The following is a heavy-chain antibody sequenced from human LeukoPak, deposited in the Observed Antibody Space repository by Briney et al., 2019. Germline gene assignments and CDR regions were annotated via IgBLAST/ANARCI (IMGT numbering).Heavy chain of an antibody. Sequence: GGSLRLSCAASGFTFSSYAMSWVRQAPGKGLEWVSCISGSGGSTYYADSVKGRFTISRDNSKNSKNTLYLHMNSLRAEDTAVYYCAKDMRGRAGTDVFDIWGQGTMVTVSS. D-gene: IGHD6-19*01. CDR2: ISGSGGST. V-gene: IGHV3-23*01. CDR3: AKDMRGRAGTDVFDI. CDR1: GFTFSSYA. J-gene: IGHJ3*02.